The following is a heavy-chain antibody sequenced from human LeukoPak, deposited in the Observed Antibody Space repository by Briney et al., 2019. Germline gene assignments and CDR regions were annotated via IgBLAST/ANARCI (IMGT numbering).Heavy chain of an antibody. CDR1: GGTFSSYA. CDR2: IIPIFGTA. CDR3: ARTLMGSSGWYDY. J-gene: IGHJ4*02. V-gene: IGHV1-69*05. Sequence: SVKVSCKXSGGTFSSYAISWVRQSPGQGLERMGRIIPIFGTANYAQKFQGRVTITTDESTSTAYMELSSLRSEDTAVYYCARTLMGSSGWYDYWGQGTLVTVSS. D-gene: IGHD6-19*01.